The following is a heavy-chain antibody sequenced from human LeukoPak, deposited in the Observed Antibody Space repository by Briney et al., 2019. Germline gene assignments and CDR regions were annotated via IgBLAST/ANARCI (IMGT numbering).Heavy chain of an antibody. D-gene: IGHD4-23*01. CDR3: ARDRRLSRWVYYYGMDV. CDR2: ISSSSSYI. V-gene: IGHV3-21*01. CDR1: GFTFSSYA. J-gene: IGHJ6*02. Sequence: PGGSLRLSCAASGFTFSSYAMSWVRQAPGKGLEWVSSISSSSSYIYYADSVKGRFTISRDNAKNSLYLQMNSLRAEDTAVYYCARDRRLSRWVYYYGMDVWGQGTTVTVSS.